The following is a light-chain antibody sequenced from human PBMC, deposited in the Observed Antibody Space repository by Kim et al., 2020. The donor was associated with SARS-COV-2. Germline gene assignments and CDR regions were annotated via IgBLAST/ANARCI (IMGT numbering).Light chain of an antibody. CDR1: QSVFSRSPNKIS. CDR3: HQYYTVPRT. CDR2: SAS. Sequence: RATISCMSRQSVFSRSPNKISLAWYHQKPRQPPKLRIYSASTRESGVPDRFSGSGSGTDFTLTIDTLQAEDVAVYFCHQYYTVPRTFGQGTKLEI. V-gene: IGKV4-1*01. J-gene: IGKJ1*01.